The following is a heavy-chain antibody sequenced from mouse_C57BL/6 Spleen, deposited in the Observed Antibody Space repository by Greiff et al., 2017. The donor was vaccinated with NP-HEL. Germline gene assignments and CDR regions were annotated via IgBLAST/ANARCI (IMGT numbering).Heavy chain of an antibody. V-gene: IGHV5-17*01. D-gene: IGHD2-1*01. J-gene: IGHJ4*01. Sequence: EVMLVESGGGLVKPGGSLKLSCAASGFTFSDYGMHWVRQAPEKGLEWVAYISSGSSTIYYADTVKGRFTISRDNAKNTLFLQMTSLRSEDTAMYYCARRAFYFYAMDYWGQGTSVTVSS. CDR2: ISSGSSTI. CDR1: GFTFSDYG. CDR3: ARRAFYFYAMDY.